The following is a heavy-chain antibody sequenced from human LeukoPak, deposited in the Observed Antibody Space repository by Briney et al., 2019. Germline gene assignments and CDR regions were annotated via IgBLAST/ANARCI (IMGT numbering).Heavy chain of an antibody. D-gene: IGHD6-13*01. Sequence: GGSLRLSCAASGFTFSSYAMSWVRQAPGKGLEWVSAISGSGGSTYYADSVKGRFTISRDNSKNTLYLQMNGLRAEDTAVYYCAKALDSSSSPFDYWGQGTLVTVSS. CDR2: ISGSGGST. V-gene: IGHV3-23*01. CDR1: GFTFSSYA. J-gene: IGHJ4*02. CDR3: AKALDSSSSPFDY.